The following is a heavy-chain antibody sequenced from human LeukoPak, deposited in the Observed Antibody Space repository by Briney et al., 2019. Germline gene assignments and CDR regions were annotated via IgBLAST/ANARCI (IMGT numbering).Heavy chain of an antibody. CDR2: ISGSGDLT. CDR3: AKLVQSWGGLDY. Sequence: GGSLRLSCAASGFTFSSYAMTWVRQAPGKGLGLVSGISGSGDLTDYGDSVKGRFTISRDNSKNTLYLQMNSLRAEDTAVYYCAKLVQSWGGLDYWGQGTLVTVSS. D-gene: IGHD7-27*01. V-gene: IGHV3-23*02. J-gene: IGHJ4*02. CDR1: GFTFSSYA.